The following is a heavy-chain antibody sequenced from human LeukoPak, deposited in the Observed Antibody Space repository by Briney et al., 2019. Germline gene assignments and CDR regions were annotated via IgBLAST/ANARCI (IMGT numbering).Heavy chain of an antibody. CDR3: AIVGYGYGWDWFDP. CDR2: TYYSGTT. CDR1: TGSISSYY. Sequence: SETLSLTCTVSTGSISSYYWSWIRPPQGKGREWFGYTYYSGTTNYHTFLKSRTTISVTTSKNQFSLNLSSVTAADTAVYYCAIVGYGYGWDWFDPWGQETRVSVSS. D-gene: IGHD5-18*01. J-gene: IGHJ5*02. V-gene: IGHV4-59*01.